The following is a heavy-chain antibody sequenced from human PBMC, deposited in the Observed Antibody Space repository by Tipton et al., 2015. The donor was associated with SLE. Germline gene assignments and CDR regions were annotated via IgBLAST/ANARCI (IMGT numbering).Heavy chain of an antibody. CDR2: LKTDDGYT. V-gene: IGHV3-74*01. D-gene: IGHD6-13*01. CDR3: ARRRWTSHLVLPLDI. CDR1: GSGTTNY. Sequence: SLRLSCVASGSGTTNYMTWVRQGPGKGLVWGSRLKTDDGYTNYADSVKGRFTIPRDNAKNTLYLQMDSLRAEDTAVYFCARRRWTSHLVLPLDIWGQGTMVTVSS. J-gene: IGHJ3*02.